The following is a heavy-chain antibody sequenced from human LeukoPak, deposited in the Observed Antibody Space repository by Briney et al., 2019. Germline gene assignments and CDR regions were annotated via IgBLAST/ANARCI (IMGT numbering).Heavy chain of an antibody. CDR1: GGSFSGYY. Sequence: SETLSLTCAVYGGSFSGYYWSWIRRPPGKGLEWIGEINHSGSTNYNPSLKSRVTISVDTSKNQFSLKLSSVTAADTAVYYCARDQGYDFWSGYLPNWFDPRGQGTLVTVSS. V-gene: IGHV4-34*01. CDR3: ARDQGYDFWSGYLPNWFDP. J-gene: IGHJ5*02. D-gene: IGHD3-3*01. CDR2: INHSGST.